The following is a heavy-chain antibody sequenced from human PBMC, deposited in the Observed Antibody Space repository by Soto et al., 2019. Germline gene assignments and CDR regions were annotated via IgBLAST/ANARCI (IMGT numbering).Heavy chain of an antibody. CDR1: GFTFSSYG. Sequence: GGSLRLSCAASGFTFSSYGMHWVRQAPGKGLEWVAVIWYDGSNKYYADSVKGRFTISRDNSKNTLYLQMNSLRAEDTAVYYYERDGEINSGWGCDCWGHGTQVTVTS. CDR3: ERDGEINSGWGCDC. D-gene: IGHD6-19*01. CDR2: IWYDGSNK. V-gene: IGHV3-33*01. J-gene: IGHJ4*01.